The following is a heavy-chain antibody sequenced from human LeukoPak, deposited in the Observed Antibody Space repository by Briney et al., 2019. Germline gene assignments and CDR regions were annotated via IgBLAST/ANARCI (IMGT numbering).Heavy chain of an antibody. V-gene: IGHV1-18*01. CDR2: ISAYNGNT. J-gene: IGHJ6*03. Sequence: ASVKVSCKASGYTFTSYGISWVRQAPGQGLEWMGWISAYNGNTNYAQKLQGRVTMTTDTSTSTAYMELRSLRSDDTAVYYCARIGSGYDYGYYYYYMDVWGKGTTVTVSS. CDR3: ARIGSGYDYGYYYYYMDV. D-gene: IGHD5-12*01. CDR1: GYTFTSYG.